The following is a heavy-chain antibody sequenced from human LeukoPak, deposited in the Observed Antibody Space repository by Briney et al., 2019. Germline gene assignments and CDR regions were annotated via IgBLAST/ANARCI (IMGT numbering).Heavy chain of an antibody. V-gene: IGHV1-8*01. D-gene: IGHD2-8*01. CDR1: GYTFTSYD. J-gene: IGHJ6*02. CDR3: ARVYCTNGVCYPYYYYGMDV. CDR2: MNPNSGNT. Sequence: ASVKVSCTASGYTFTSYDINWVRQATGQGLEWMVWMNPNSGNTGYAQKFQGRVTMTRNTSISTAYMELSSLRSEDTAVYYCARVYCTNGVCYPYYYYGMDVWGQGTTVTVSS.